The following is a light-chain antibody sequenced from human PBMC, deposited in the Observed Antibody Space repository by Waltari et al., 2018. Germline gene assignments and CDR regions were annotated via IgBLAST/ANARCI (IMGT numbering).Light chain of an antibody. V-gene: IGLV2-14*01. CDR3: SSYTSSSTQVV. J-gene: IGLJ2*01. CDR2: EVS. Sequence: QSALTQPASVSGSPGKAITISCTGTRSDVGGYNYVPWYPQHPGTAPKRMIYEVSNRPSGVSNRFSGSKSGNTASLTISGLQAEDEADYYCSSYTSSSTQVVFGGGTKLTVL. CDR1: RSDVGGYNY.